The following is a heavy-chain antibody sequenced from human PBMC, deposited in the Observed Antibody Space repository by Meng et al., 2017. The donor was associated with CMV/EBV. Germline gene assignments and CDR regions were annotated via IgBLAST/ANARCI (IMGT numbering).Heavy chain of an antibody. CDR1: GYTFTSYW. CDR3: ARWRSSSRWFDP. Sequence: GGSLRLSCKGSGYTFTSYWIVWVRQMPGKGLEWMGLIYPGDSDTKYSPSFQGQVTISADKSISTAYLQWSSLKASDTAIYYCARWRSSSRWFDPWGQGTQVTVSS. D-gene: IGHD6-6*01. CDR2: IYPGDSDT. J-gene: IGHJ5*02. V-gene: IGHV5-51*01.